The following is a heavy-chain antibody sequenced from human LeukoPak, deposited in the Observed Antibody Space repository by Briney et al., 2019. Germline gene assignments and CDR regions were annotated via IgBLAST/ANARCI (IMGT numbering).Heavy chain of an antibody. D-gene: IGHD2-15*01. J-gene: IGHJ4*02. CDR2: IYYSGST. V-gene: IGHV4-59*01. CDR3: ASSYCSGGSCYSLGFDC. CDR1: GGSISSYY. Sequence: SETLSLTCTVSGGSISSYYWSWIRQPPGKGLEWIGYIYYSGSTNYNPSLKSRVTISVDTSKNQFSLKLSSVTAADTAVYYCASSYCSGGSCYSLGFDCWGQGTLVTVSS.